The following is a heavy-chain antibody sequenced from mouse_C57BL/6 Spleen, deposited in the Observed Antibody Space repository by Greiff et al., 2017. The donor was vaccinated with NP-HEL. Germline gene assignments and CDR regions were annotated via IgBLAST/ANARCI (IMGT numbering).Heavy chain of an antibody. V-gene: IGHV5-16*01. J-gene: IGHJ2*01. CDR1: GFTFSDYY. D-gene: IGHD2-3*01. CDR3: ARDKGLLLYFDY. CDR2: INYDGSST. Sequence: EVHLVESEGGLVQPGSSMKLSCTASGFTFSDYYMAWVRQVPEKGLEWVANINYDGSSTYYLDSLKSRFIISRDNAKNILYLQMSSLKSEDTATYYCARDKGLLLYFDYWGQGTTLTVSS.